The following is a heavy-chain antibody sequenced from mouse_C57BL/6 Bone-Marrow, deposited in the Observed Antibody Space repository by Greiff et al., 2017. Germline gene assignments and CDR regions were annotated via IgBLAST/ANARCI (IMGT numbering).Heavy chain of an antibody. D-gene: IGHD2-2*01. J-gene: IGHJ2*01. CDR2: ISDGGSYT. CDR3: ARGWGYDGNYFDY. V-gene: IGHV5-4*03. Sequence: EVKLMESGGGLVKPGGSLKLSCAASGFTFSSYAMSWVRQTPEKRLEWVATISDGGSYTYYPDNVKGRFTISRDNAKNNLYLQMSHLKSEDTAMYYCARGWGYDGNYFDYWGQGTTLTVSS. CDR1: GFTFSSYA.